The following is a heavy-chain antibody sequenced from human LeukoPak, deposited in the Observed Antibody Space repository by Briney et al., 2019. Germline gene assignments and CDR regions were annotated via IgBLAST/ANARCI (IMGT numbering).Heavy chain of an antibody. J-gene: IGHJ6*02. D-gene: IGHD3-3*01. CDR2: INHSGST. V-gene: IGHV4-34*01. CDR1: GGSFSGYY. Sequence: SETLSLTCAVYGGSFSGYYWSWIRQPPGKGLEWIGEINHSGSTNYNPSLKSRVTISVDTSKNQFSLKLSSVTAADTAVYYCARGPSGTRQGDCYYGMDVWGQGTTVTVSS. CDR3: ARGPSGTRQGDCYYGMDV.